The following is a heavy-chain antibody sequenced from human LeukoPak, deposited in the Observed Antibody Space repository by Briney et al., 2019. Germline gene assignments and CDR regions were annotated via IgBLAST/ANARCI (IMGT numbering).Heavy chain of an antibody. Sequence: GGSLRLSCAASGFTFSSYSMNWVRQAPGKGLEWVSYISTSTTIYYADSVKGRFTISRDNAKTSLFLQMNSLRAEDTAVYYCARDAWVTASAFDFWGQGAMVTVSS. CDR3: ARDAWVTASAFDF. CDR1: GFTFSSYS. V-gene: IGHV3-48*01. CDR2: ISTSTTI. J-gene: IGHJ3*01. D-gene: IGHD2-21*02.